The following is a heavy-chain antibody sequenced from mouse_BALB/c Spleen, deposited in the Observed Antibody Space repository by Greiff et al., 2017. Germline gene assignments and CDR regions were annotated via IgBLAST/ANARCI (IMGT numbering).Heavy chain of an antibody. CDR2: ISYSGST. J-gene: IGHJ3*01. CDR1: GYSITSDYA. D-gene: IGHD3-3*01. V-gene: IGHV3-2*02. Sequence: DVKLVESGPGLVKPSQSLSLTCTVTGYSITSDYAWNWIRQFPGNKLEWMGYISYSGSTSYNPSLKSRISITRDTSKNQFFLQLNSVTTEDTATYYCATGDDWFAYWGQGTLVTVSA. CDR3: ATGDDWFAY.